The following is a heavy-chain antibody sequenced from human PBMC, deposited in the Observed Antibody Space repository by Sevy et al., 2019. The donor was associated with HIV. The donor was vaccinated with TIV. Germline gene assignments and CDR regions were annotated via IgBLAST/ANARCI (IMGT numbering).Heavy chain of an antibody. Sequence: GGSLRLSCAASGFTFDDYAMHWVRQAPGKGLEWVSGISWNSGSIGYADSVKGRFTISRDNAKNSLYLQMNSLRAEDTALYYCAKDWGYYYYAMDVWGQGTTVTVSS. CDR1: GFTFDDYA. CDR2: ISWNSGSI. J-gene: IGHJ6*02. D-gene: IGHD7-27*01. V-gene: IGHV3-9*01. CDR3: AKDWGYYYYAMDV.